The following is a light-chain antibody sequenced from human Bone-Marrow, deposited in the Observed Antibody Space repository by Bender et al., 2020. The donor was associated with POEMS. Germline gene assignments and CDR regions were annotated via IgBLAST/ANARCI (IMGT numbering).Light chain of an antibody. CDR3: VAWDASLNGWV. V-gene: IGLV2-14*03. Sequence: QSALTQPASVSGSPGQSITVSCTGTSGDVGAYGYVSWYQQHPGKVPRLIIYGVADRPSGLSDRFSGSKSGTSASLAITGLQSDDEAIYFCVAWDASLNGWVFGGGTKLTVL. CDR1: SGDVGAYGY. J-gene: IGLJ3*02. CDR2: GVA.